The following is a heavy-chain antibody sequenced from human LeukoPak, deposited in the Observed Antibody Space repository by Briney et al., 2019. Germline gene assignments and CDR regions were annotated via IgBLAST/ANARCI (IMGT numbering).Heavy chain of an antibody. V-gene: IGHV5-51*01. CDR1: EYSFTTYW. CDR3: ARNRDSGSLDAFDI. D-gene: IGHD3-10*01. Sequence: GESLKISCKGSEYSFTTYWIGWVRQMPGKGLEWMGITYPGDSDTRYSPSFQGQVTISGAKSISTAYLQWSSLKASDTAMYYCARNRDSGSLDAFDIWGQGTMVTVSS. J-gene: IGHJ3*02. CDR2: TYPGDSDT.